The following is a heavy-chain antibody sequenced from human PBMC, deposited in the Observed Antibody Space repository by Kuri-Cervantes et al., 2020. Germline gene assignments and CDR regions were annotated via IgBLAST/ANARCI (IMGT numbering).Heavy chain of an antibody. CDR2: IYHSGST. J-gene: IGHJ4*02. D-gene: IGHD6-19*01. CDR1: GGSISSGGYS. V-gene: IGHV4-30-2*05. CDR3: ARVGVYSSGWTFDY. Sequence: SCAVSGGSISSGGYSWSWIRQPPGKGLEWIGYIYHSGSTYYNPSLKSRVTISVDTSKNQFSLKLSSVTAADTAVYYCARVGVYSSGWTFDYWGQGTLVTVSS.